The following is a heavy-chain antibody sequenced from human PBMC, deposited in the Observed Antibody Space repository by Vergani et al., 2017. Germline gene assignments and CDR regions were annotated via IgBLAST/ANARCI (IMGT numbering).Heavy chain of an antibody. V-gene: IGHV3-23*01. Sequence: EVQLLESGGGLVQPGGSLRLTCAASGFTFSACPMTWVRQAPGKGLEWVSAISARYPSTYYADSVKGRFTISRDNSKNSLYLQMNSLRAEDTAVYYCARDSAIVVVPAAPFDYWGQGTLVTVSS. J-gene: IGHJ4*02. CDR2: ISARYPST. CDR3: ARDSAIVVVPAAPFDY. D-gene: IGHD2-2*01. CDR1: GFTFSACP.